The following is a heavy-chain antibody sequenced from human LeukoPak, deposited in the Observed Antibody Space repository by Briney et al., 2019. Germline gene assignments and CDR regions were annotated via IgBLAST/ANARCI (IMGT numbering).Heavy chain of an antibody. J-gene: IGHJ4*02. CDR3: ARDKLWFGDLDY. Sequence: SETLSLTCTVSGGSISSGGYYWSWIRQHPGKGLEWIGRIYTSGSTNYNPSLKSRVTMSVDTSKNQFSLKLSSVTAADTAVYYCARDKLWFGDLDYCGQGTLVTVSS. CDR2: IYTSGST. V-gene: IGHV4-61*02. CDR1: GGSISSGGYY. D-gene: IGHD3-10*01.